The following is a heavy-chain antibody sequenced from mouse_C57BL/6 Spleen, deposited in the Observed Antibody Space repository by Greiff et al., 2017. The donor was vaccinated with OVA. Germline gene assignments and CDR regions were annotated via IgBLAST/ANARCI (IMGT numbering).Heavy chain of an antibody. CDR3: ARHWYDYNYSAMDY. D-gene: IGHD2-4*01. CDR2: IDPSDSET. V-gene: IGHV1-52*01. CDR1: GYTFTSYW. J-gene: IGHJ4*01. Sequence: VQLQQPGAELVRPGSSVKLSCKASGYTFTSYWMHWVKQRPIQGLEWIGNIDPSDSETHYNQKFKDKATLTVDKSSSTAYMQLSSLTSEDSAVYYCARHWYDYNYSAMDYWGQGTSVTVSS.